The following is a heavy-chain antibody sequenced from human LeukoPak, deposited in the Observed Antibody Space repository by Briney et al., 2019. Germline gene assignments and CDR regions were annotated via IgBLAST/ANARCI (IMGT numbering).Heavy chain of an antibody. V-gene: IGHV4-59*01. J-gene: IGHJ4*01. CDR1: GGSINNY. D-gene: IGHD4-11*01. CDR2: VSDTGST. CDR3: ARTTTTFDD. Sequence: SETLSLTCTVSGGSINNYWSWIRQPPGKGLEWIGYVSDTGSTNYNPSLKSRVTISVDTSKNQFYLKLTSVTAADTAVYYCARTTTTFDDWGPGTLVTVSS.